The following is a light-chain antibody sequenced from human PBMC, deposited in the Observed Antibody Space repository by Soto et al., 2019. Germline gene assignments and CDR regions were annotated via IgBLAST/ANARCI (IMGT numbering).Light chain of an antibody. V-gene: IGKV1-6*01. Sequence: AIQITHSPSSLSSSVLYTFTITCLSSHCIRSELLWYQQKPGKAPNLLIYTASNLQSGVTSRFSGSGSGTDFTLTISSLQPEDFATYYCIQDYNYPLTFGGGTKVDIK. CDR2: TAS. J-gene: IGKJ4*01. CDR3: IQDYNYPLT. CDR1: HCIRSE.